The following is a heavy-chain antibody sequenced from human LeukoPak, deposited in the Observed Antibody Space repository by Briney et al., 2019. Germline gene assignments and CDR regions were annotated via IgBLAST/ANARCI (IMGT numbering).Heavy chain of an antibody. CDR3: ARIGSGSADY. J-gene: IGHJ4*02. V-gene: IGHV4-34*01. Sequence: SETLSLTCAVYGGSFSGYYWSWIRQPPGKGLEWIGEINHSGNTNYNPSLKSRVTISVDTSKNQFSLKLSSVTAADTAVYYCARIGSGSADYWGQGTLVTVSS. CDR1: GGSFSGYY. CDR2: INHSGNT. D-gene: IGHD3-10*01.